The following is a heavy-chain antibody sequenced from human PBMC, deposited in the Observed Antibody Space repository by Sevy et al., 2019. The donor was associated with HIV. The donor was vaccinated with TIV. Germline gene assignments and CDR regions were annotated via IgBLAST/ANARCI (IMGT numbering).Heavy chain of an antibody. CDR3: AKERGSMGYTKGGIDY. Sequence: GGSLRLSCAASGFTFSSYGMHWVRQAPGKGLEWVAVISYDGSNKYYADSVKGRFTISIDNSKNTLYLQMNSLRAEDTAVYYCAKERGSMGYTKGGIDYWGQGTLVTVSS. CDR1: GFTFSSYG. CDR2: ISYDGSNK. J-gene: IGHJ4*02. D-gene: IGHD5-12*01. V-gene: IGHV3-30*18.